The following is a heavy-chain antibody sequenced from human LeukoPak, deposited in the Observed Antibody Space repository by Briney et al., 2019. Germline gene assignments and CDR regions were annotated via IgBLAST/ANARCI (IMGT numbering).Heavy chain of an antibody. D-gene: IGHD2-15*01. CDR2: ISYDGSNK. V-gene: IGHV3-30-3*01. J-gene: IGHJ5*02. Sequence: LSLTCAVYGGSFSGYYWSWIRQAPGKGLEWVAVISYDGSNKYYADSVKGRFTISRDNSKNTLYLQMNSLRAEDTAVYYCARAVVAATPPWFDPWGQGTPVTVSS. CDR1: GGSFSGYY. CDR3: ARAVVAATPPWFDP.